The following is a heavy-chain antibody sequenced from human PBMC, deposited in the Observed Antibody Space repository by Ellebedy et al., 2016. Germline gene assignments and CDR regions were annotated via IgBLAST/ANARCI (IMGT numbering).Heavy chain of an antibody. CDR3: RQGHYADY. Sequence: GGSLRLSXATSGFTFSNYFMTWIRQAPGKGLEWVATISGGGDNTFFADSVQGRFTISRDNSKHTVYLQMNSLRAEDTAVYYCRQGHYADYWGQGTLVTVSS. CDR2: ISGGGDNT. J-gene: IGHJ4*02. V-gene: IGHV3-23*01. CDR1: GFTFSNYF.